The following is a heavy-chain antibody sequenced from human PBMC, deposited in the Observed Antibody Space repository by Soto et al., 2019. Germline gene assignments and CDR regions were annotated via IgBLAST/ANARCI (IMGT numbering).Heavy chain of an antibody. D-gene: IGHD6-6*01. J-gene: IGHJ4*02. V-gene: IGHV4-34*01. CDR3: ARAPKVSGSAQTRPDF. CDR1: SGSLSGYY. CDR2: ISPSGTT. Sequence: LSLTCSLYSGSLSGYYWSWIRQPPGKGLEWIGEISPSGTTNYSPSLKSRVSISVDTSKNQFSLNLTSLTAADTAVYYCARAPKVSGSAQTRPDFWGQGSLVTVS.